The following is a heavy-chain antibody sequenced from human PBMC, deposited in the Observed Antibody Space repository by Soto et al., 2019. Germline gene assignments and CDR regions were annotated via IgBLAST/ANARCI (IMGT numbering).Heavy chain of an antibody. CDR1: GYSFTSYW. CDR2: IYPGDSDT. D-gene: IGHD6-13*01. Sequence: GESLKISCKGSGYSFTSYWIGWVRQMPGKGLEWMGLIYPGDSDTRYSPSFQGQVTISADKSISTAYLQWSRLKASDTAMYYCATDTNPAAGTPPYCYCRTNVWGQGTTVTV. J-gene: IGHJ6*02. CDR3: ATDTNPAAGTPPYCYCRTNV. V-gene: IGHV5-51*01.